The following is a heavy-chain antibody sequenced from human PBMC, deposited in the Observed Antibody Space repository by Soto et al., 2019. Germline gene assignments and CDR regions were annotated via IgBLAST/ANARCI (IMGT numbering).Heavy chain of an antibody. CDR2: IYSSGST. CDR3: ARGQRFSDLFDP. J-gene: IGHJ5*02. Sequence: SETLSLTCTVSGGAIISYYWTWFRQPAGKGLEWIGRIYSSGSTKYNPSPQSRVTMSLDTSKNQFSLRLTSVTAADTAVYYCARGQRFSDLFDPWGKGTLVTVAS. CDR1: GGAIISYY. V-gene: IGHV4-4*07. D-gene: IGHD3-3*01.